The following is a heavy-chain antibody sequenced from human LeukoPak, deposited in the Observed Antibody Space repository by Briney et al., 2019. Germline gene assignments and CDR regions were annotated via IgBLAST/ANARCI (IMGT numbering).Heavy chain of an antibody. CDR1: GGTFISYA. J-gene: IGHJ4*02. CDR2: IIPILGIA. CDR3: ARVVDIVATTYYFDY. Sequence: SVKVSCKASGGTFISYAISWVRQAPGQGLEWMGRIIPILGIANYAQKFQGRVTITADKSTSTAYMELSSLRSEDTAVYYCARVVDIVATTYYFDYWGQGTLVTVSS. D-gene: IGHD5-12*01. V-gene: IGHV1-69*04.